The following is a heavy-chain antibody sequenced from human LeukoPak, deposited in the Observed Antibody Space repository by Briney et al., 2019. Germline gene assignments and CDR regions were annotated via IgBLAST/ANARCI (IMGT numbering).Heavy chain of an antibody. CDR1: GFPFSSYD. CDR3: AKDIYHWWTYGSESPSHIPHFDY. J-gene: IGHJ4*01. V-gene: IGHV3-30*02. D-gene: IGHD3-10*01. Sequence: GESLTLSCTASGFPFSSYDMHWIRQAPGKGLEWVAFIRYDGSNKYYADPVKSRFTISRDKSKNTPYLHMNSLRAEDTAVYYCAKDIYHWWTYGSESPSHIPHFDYWGQGTLVTVSS. CDR2: IRYDGSNK.